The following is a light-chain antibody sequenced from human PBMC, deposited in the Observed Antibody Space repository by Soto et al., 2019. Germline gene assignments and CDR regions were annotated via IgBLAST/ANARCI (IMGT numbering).Light chain of an antibody. J-gene: IGKJ1*01. Sequence: DIVMTQSPDSLAVSLGERATINCKSSQSVLHSPTNNNYLAWYQKKPGQPPKLLLYWASTRESGVPDRFSGSGSGTDFTLTINSLQAEDAAVYYCHQDYSIPRTFVQGTKVEIK. CDR1: QSVLHSPTNNNY. V-gene: IGKV4-1*01. CDR3: HQDYSIPRT. CDR2: WAS.